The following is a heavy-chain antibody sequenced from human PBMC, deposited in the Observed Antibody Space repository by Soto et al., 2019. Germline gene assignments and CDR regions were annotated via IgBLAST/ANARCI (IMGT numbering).Heavy chain of an antibody. V-gene: IGHV3-48*03. J-gene: IGHJ5*01. D-gene: IGHD2-21*02. CDR2: ISSSGSTI. CDR3: SREDHDCGVPTGFDS. Sequence: GGSLSLSCSASGFTFSSYEMNWVGQAPGKGLEWVSFISSSGSTIYYADLVKGRFTISRDNAKNSLYLQMNSLRAEDKAVYNCSREDHDCGVPTGFDSWGQGTLVTVSS. CDR1: GFTFSSYE.